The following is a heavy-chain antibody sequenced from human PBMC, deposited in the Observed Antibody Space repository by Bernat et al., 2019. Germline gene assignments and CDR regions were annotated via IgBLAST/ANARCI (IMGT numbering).Heavy chain of an antibody. Sequence: QVQLVESGGGVVQPGRSLRLSCAASGFTFSSYGMHWVRQAPGKGLEWVAGIWYDGSNKYYADSVKGRFTISRDNSKNTLYLQMNSLRAEDTAVYYCARGSGLVAIDYWGQGTLVTVSS. CDR1: GFTFSSYG. V-gene: IGHV3-33*01. CDR3: ARGSGLVAIDY. D-gene: IGHD3-10*01. J-gene: IGHJ4*02. CDR2: IWYDGSNK.